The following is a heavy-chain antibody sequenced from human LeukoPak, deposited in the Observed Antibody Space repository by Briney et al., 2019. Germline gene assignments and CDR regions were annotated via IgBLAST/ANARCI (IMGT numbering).Heavy chain of an antibody. J-gene: IGHJ3*02. CDR2: IYNSGST. D-gene: IGHD6-13*01. Sequence: SETLSLTCTVSGGSVSSDGYYWSWIRQPPGKGLEWIGYIYNSGSTNYNPSLKSRVTISVDTSKNQFSLKLSSVTAADTAVYFCARVAAAENDAFDIWGQGTMVTVST. V-gene: IGHV4-61*08. CDR3: ARVAAAENDAFDI. CDR1: GGSVSSDGYY.